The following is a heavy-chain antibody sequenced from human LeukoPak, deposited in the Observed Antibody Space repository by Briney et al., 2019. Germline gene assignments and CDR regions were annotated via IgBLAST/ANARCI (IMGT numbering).Heavy chain of an antibody. Sequence: GASVTVSCKSSGYTFTSYAISWVRQAPGQGLEWMGGIIPIFGTANYAQKFQGRVTITADASTSTAYMELSSLRSEDTAVYYCATNYYYDSSGYYYYFWGQGTLVTVSS. CDR3: ATNYYYDSSGYYYYF. CDR1: GYTFTSYA. J-gene: IGHJ4*02. CDR2: IIPIFGTA. V-gene: IGHV1-69*13. D-gene: IGHD3-22*01.